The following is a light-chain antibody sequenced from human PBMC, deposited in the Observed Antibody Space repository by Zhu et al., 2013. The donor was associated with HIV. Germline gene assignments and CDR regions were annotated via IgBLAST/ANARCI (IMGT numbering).Light chain of an antibody. CDR3: QQYNNWPPLT. J-gene: IGKJ4*01. CDR2: GAS. Sequence: EIVLTQSPGTLSLSPGERATLSCRASQSISSNLAWFQQKPGQVPRLLIYGASTRATGIPARFSGSGYGTEFTLTISSLQSEDFAVYYRQQYNNWPPLTFGGGPRWRSN. V-gene: IGKV3-15*01. CDR1: QSISSN.